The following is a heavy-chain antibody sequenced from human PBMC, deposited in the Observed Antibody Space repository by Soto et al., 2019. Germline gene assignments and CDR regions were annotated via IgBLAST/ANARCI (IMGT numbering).Heavy chain of an antibody. D-gene: IGHD6-13*01. Sequence: QVQLVESGGGLVKPGGSLRLSCAASGFTFSDYYMSWIRQAPGKGLEWVSYIRSSGSTIYYADSVKGRFTISRDNAKNSLYLQMNSLSREDTAVDSGARDTPRPYRSRWYDYYDMDVWGQGTTVTVSS. CDR2: IRSSGSTI. J-gene: IGHJ6*02. V-gene: IGHV3-11*01. CDR1: GFTFSDYY. CDR3: ARDTPRPYRSRWYDYYDMDV.